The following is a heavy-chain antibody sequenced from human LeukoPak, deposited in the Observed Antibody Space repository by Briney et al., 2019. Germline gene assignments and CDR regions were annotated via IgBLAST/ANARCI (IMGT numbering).Heavy chain of an antibody. CDR3: ARDYCSSTSCPRNAFDI. D-gene: IGHD2-2*01. Sequence: GGSLRLSCAASEFSVGSNYMTWVRQAPGKGLEWVSLIYSGGSTYYADSVKGRFTISRDNAKNSLYLQMNSLRAEDTAVYYCARDYCSSTSCPRNAFDIWGQGTMVTVSS. CDR1: EFSVGSNY. CDR2: IYSGGST. J-gene: IGHJ3*02. V-gene: IGHV3-66*01.